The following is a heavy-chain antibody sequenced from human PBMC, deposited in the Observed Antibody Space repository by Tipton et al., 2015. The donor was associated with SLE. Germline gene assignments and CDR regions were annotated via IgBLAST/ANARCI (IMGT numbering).Heavy chain of an antibody. CDR1: GYTFTSYD. Sequence: QVQLVQSGPEVKKPGASVKVSCKASGYTFTSYDINWVRQATGQGLEWMGWMNPNSGNTGYAQKFQGRVTMTRNTSISTAYMELSSLRSEDTAVYYRARGPVVPAAYYYYYMDVWGKGTTATVSS. CDR2: MNPNSGNT. V-gene: IGHV1-8*01. D-gene: IGHD2-2*01. J-gene: IGHJ6*03. CDR3: ARGPVVPAAYYYYYMDV.